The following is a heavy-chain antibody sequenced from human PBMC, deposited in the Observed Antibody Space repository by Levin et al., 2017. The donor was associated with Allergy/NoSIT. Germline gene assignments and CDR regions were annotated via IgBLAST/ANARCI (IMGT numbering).Heavy chain of an antibody. Sequence: GESLKISCAASGFTFSSYGMHWVRQAPGKGLEWVAVIWYDGSNKYYADSVKGRFTISRDNSKNTLYLQMNSLRAEDTAVYYCARRHDYGVHIDYWGQGTLVTVSS. D-gene: IGHD4-17*01. V-gene: IGHV3-33*01. CDR3: ARRHDYGVHIDY. CDR1: GFTFSSYG. CDR2: IWYDGSNK. J-gene: IGHJ4*02.